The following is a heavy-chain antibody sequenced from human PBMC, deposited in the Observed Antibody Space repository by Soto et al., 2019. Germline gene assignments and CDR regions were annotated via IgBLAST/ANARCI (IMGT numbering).Heavy chain of an antibody. CDR2: FRSKAYGGTT. V-gene: IGHV3-49*03. D-gene: IGHD3-3*01. Sequence: PGGSLRLSCTASGFTFGDYAMSWFRQAPGKGLEWVGFFRSKAYGGTTEYAASVKGRFTISRDDSKSIAYLQMNSLKTEDTAVYYCTRDSPVLEWLAYYYYGMAVWGQGTTVTVSS. J-gene: IGHJ6*02. CDR3: TRDSPVLEWLAYYYYGMAV. CDR1: GFTFGDYA.